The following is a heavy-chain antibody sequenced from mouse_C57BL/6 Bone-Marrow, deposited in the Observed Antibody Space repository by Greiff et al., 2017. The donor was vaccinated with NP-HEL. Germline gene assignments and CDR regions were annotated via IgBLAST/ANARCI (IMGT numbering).Heavy chain of an antibody. CDR2: IYPGDGDT. V-gene: IGHV1-80*01. D-gene: IGHD1-1*01. CDR3: ARYATVPWYFDV. CDR1: GYAFSSYW. Sequence: QVKLEESGAELVKPGASVKISCKASGYAFSSYWMNWVKQRPGKGLEWIGQIYPGDGDTNYNGKFKGKATLTADKSSSTAYMQLSSLTSEDSAVYFCARYATVPWYFDVWGTGTTVTVSS. J-gene: IGHJ1*03.